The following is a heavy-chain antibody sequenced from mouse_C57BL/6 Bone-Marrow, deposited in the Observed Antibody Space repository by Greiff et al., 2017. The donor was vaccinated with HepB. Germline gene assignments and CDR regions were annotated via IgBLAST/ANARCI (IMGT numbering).Heavy chain of an antibody. CDR1: GYTFTDYY. J-gene: IGHJ4*01. CDR2: INPNNGGT. V-gene: IGHV1-26*01. D-gene: IGHD2-5*01. Sequence: EVQLQQSGPELVKPGASVKISCKASGYTFTDYYMNWVKQSHGKSLEWIGDINPNNGGTSYNQKFKGKATLTVDKSSSTAYMELRSLTSEDSAVYYCARDRAKNYSNFYYAMDYWGQGTSVTVSS. CDR3: ARDRAKNYSNFYYAMDY.